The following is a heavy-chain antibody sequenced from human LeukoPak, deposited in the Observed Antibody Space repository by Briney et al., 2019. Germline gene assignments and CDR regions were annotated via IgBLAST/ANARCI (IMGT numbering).Heavy chain of an antibody. J-gene: IGHJ4*02. CDR1: GYTFTGYY. V-gene: IGHV1-2*02. CDR3: ARGRGVIGYYFDY. Sequence: ASVQVTCKASGYTFTGYYMHWVRQAPGQGLEWMGWIKPNSGGTNSAQKLQGKVTMTRDTSISTASMELRSLRSDDTAVYYCARGRGVIGYYFDYWGQGTLVTVSS. D-gene: IGHD3-10*01. CDR2: IKPNSGGT.